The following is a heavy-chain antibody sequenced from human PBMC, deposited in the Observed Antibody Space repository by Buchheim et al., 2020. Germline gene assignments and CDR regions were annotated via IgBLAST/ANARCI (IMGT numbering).Heavy chain of an antibody. Sequence: QVQLVESGGGLVKPGGSLRLSCAASGFTFSDYYISWIRQARGKGLEWVSYLISSVITIYYADSVKGRFTISRDTATISLYRQMNRLRAEDTAVYYCARDGSVTGGYNWNDDLYGYWSQGTL. CDR1: GFTFSDYY. V-gene: IGHV3-11*01. CDR2: LISSVITI. D-gene: IGHD1-20*01. CDR3: ARDGSVTGGYNWNDDLYGY. J-gene: IGHJ4*02.